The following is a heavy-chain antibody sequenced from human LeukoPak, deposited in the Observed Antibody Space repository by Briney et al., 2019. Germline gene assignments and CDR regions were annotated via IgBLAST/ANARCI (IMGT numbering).Heavy chain of an antibody. CDR3: VREGYYDSSGYLGVFDY. CDR1: GFTFNSYW. V-gene: IGHV3-7*01. Sequence: GGSLRLSCAASGFTFNSYWMNWVRQAPGKGLEWVANIKQDGSEKYYVDSVKGRFTISRDNAKSSLYLQMNNLRAEDTAVYYCVREGYYDSSGYLGVFDYWGQGTLVTVSS. D-gene: IGHD3-22*01. J-gene: IGHJ4*02. CDR2: IKQDGSEK.